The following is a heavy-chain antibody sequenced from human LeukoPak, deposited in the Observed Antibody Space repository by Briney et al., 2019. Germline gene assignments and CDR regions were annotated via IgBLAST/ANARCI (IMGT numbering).Heavy chain of an antibody. CDR1: GFTFSSYW. D-gene: IGHD1-26*01. J-gene: IGHJ4*02. V-gene: IGHV3-7*01. CDR2: IKQDGSEK. CDR3: PRNSGSHP. Sequence: PGGSLRLSCAASGFTFSSYWMTWVRQAPGKGLEWVANIKQDGSEKYYADSVKGRFTISRDNAKNSLYLQMNSLRVEDTAVYDCPRNSGSHPGGQGTLLTVSS.